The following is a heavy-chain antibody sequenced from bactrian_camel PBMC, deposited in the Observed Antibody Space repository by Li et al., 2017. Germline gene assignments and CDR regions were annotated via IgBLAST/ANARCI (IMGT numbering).Heavy chain of an antibody. CDR3: AARGPYCYTKLSVRDFTY. Sequence: VQLVESGGGLAQAGGSLRLSCVASGYTYSPACMAWFRQTPGKEREGVAFIDSVPRTSYADSVEGRFTISHDNAKNTLYLQMNSLKPEDTAMYYCAARGPYCYTKLSVRDFTYWGQGTQVTVS. CDR2: IDSVPRT. D-gene: IGHD2*01. CDR1: GYTYSPAC. J-gene: IGHJ6*01. V-gene: IGHV3S26*01.